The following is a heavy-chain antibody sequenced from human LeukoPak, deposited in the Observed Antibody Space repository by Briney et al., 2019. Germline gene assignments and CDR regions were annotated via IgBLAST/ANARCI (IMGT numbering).Heavy chain of an antibody. CDR1: GYSFTTYW. V-gene: IGHV5-51*01. Sequence: GESLRISCQASGYSFTTYWIGWVRQMPGKGLECMGIIYPGDSDTRYSPSFQGQVTVSADKSISTAYLQWSSLKASDTAMYYCARLDYYGSGSYYLGWFDPWGQGTLVTVSS. D-gene: IGHD3-10*01. CDR2: IYPGDSDT. J-gene: IGHJ5*02. CDR3: ARLDYYGSGSYYLGWFDP.